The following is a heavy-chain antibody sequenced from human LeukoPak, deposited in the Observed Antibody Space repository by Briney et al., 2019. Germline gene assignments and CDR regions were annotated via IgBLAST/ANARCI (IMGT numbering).Heavy chain of an antibody. CDR1: GFTFSSYW. D-gene: IGHD3-3*01. CDR3: ASIYDFWSGYYHDTFDI. J-gene: IGHJ3*02. V-gene: IGHV3-74*01. Sequence: GGSLRLSCAASGFTFSSYWMHWVRQAPGKGLVWVSRINSDGSSTSYADSVKGRFTISRDNAKNTLYLQMNSLRAEDTAVYYCASIYDFWSGYYHDTFDIWGQGTMVTVSS. CDR2: INSDGSST.